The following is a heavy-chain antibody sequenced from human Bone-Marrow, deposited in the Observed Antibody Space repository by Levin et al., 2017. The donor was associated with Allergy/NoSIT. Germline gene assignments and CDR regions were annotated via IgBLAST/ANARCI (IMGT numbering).Heavy chain of an antibody. Sequence: ASVKVSCKTSGYNFVTFPIHWVRQGPGQRLEWMGGIDAGNVDGRISRNFQDRVTIDRDTSASTVYMELSDLRSADTAVYYCARGRFANLLYIFDYWGQGSLVTVSS. CDR2: IDAGNVDG. D-gene: IGHD3-16*01. CDR1: GYNFVTFP. V-gene: IGHV1-3*01. J-gene: IGHJ4*02. CDR3: ARGRFANLLYIFDY.